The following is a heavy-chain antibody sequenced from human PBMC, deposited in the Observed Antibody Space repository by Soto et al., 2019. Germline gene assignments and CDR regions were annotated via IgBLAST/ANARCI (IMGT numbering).Heavy chain of an antibody. CDR3: ARESGYPLDY. CDR2: INAGDDNT. Sequence: QVQLVQSGAEVKKPGASVKVSCKASGYTFTNYVMHWVRQAPGQRLEWTGSINAGDDNTKYSQKFQGRVTITTDTSASTAYMELSSLRSEDTAVYYCARESGYPLDYWGQGTLVTVSS. V-gene: IGHV1-3*01. CDR1: GYTFTNYV. J-gene: IGHJ4*02. D-gene: IGHD3-22*01.